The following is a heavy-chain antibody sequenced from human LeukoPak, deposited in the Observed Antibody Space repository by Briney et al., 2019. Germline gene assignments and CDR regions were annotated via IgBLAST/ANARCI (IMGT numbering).Heavy chain of an antibody. J-gene: IGHJ4*02. CDR2: INQGGSRL. V-gene: IGHV3-7*01. CDR1: GFTFGRYW. Sequence: GGSLPLSCAGSGFTFGRYWMSWVRQAPGKGLEWVASINQGGSRLHYLDSVTGRFIISRDDAQNSLFLQMTRLKVDDTAVYYCARLKEDVTKLDYGGQGTLVSVSS. D-gene: IGHD2-15*01. CDR3: ARLKEDVTKLDY.